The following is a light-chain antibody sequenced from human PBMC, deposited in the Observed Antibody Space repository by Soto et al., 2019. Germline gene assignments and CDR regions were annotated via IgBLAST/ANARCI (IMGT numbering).Light chain of an antibody. CDR2: YAS. CDR3: QQYNNWPPSWT. V-gene: IGKV3-15*01. Sequence: EIVMTQSPATLSVSPGERATLSCRASQSVSSNLAWYQQKPGQAPRLLIYYASTRATGIPARFSGSGSGTEFTLTISSLQSEDFAVYYCQQYNNWPPSWTFDQGTKVE. J-gene: IGKJ1*01. CDR1: QSVSSN.